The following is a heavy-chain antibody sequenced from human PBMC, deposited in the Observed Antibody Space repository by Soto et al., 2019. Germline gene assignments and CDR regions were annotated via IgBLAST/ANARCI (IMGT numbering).Heavy chain of an antibody. CDR3: TTDSRTTLPEIRFDY. CDR2: VKSKTDGGSG. Sequence: GGSLRLSCAASGFPFNNAWINWVRQVPGKGLEWVGRVKSKTDGGSGDYAAPVKDRFVDSRDDSKDIVNLQMNSLKIEDTGVYYCTTDSRTTLPEIRFDYWGHGTQVTVSS. D-gene: IGHD1-26*01. J-gene: IGHJ4*01. CDR1: GFPFNNAW. V-gene: IGHV3-15*07.